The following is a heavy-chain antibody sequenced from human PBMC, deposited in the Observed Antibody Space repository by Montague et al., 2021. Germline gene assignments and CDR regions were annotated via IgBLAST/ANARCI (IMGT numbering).Heavy chain of an antibody. CDR2: VYNSGGT. CDR3: ARDSPVVEPWVGEHKGAFDV. J-gene: IGHJ3*01. CDR1: GDSISRYEYY. V-gene: IGHV4-61*02. Sequence: TLSLTCSVSGDSISRYEYYWTWIRQPPGRGLEWIGRVYNSGGTNTNPSLRSRLTLSVDTSKNHFSLTLNSVTAADTAVYFCARDSPVVEPWVGEHKGAFDVWGQGTMVTVSS. D-gene: IGHD3-10*01.